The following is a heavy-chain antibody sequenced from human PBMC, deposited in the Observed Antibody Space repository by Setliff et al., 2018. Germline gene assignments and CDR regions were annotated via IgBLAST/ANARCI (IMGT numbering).Heavy chain of an antibody. V-gene: IGHV3-21*04. CDR2: ISATNTYI. Sequence: GESLKISCAVSGVTFSNYNMNWVRQAPGKGLEWVSSISATNTYITYADSVKGRFTISRDNAKNSLYLQMNSLRAADTALYYCAKDIVRYYFDTRGFDLWGRGTLVTVSS. CDR3: AKDIVRYYFDTRGFDL. CDR1: GVTFSNYN. D-gene: IGHD3-22*01. J-gene: IGHJ2*01.